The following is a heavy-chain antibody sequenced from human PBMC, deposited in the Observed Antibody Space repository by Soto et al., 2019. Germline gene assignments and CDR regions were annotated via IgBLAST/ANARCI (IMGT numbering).Heavy chain of an antibody. CDR1: GFNFGNYA. J-gene: IGHJ4*02. CDR3: ARDRNPVADYCFES. D-gene: IGHD2-15*01. Sequence: QVQLVESGGGVVQPGRSLRLSCAASGFNFGNYAMHWVRQAPGKGLEWVAVISHDGSNIHYTDSVKGRFTISRDTSKRTLSLQMSSLRVEDTAVYYCARDRNPVADYCFESWGQGTLVTVSS. CDR2: ISHDGSNI. V-gene: IGHV3-30*04.